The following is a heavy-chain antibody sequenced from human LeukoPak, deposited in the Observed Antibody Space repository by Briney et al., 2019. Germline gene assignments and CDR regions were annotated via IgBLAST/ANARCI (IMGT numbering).Heavy chain of an antibody. CDR3: VSFYETY. V-gene: IGHV3-74*01. Sequence: GGSLRLSCAASGNYWMHWVRQAPGKGLVWVSHINSDGSWTSYADSVKGRFAISKDNAKNTVYLQMNNLRAEDTAVYYCVSFYETYWGRGTLVTVSS. CDR2: INSDGSWT. J-gene: IGHJ4*02. CDR1: GNYW. D-gene: IGHD2-2*01.